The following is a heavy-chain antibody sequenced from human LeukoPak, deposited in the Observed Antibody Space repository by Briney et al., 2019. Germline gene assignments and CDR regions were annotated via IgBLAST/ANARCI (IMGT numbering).Heavy chain of an antibody. CDR2: IYYSGST. D-gene: IGHD1-26*01. CDR3: ARGLVGATV. V-gene: IGHV4-31*03. CDR1: GGSISSGGYH. J-gene: IGHJ4*02. Sequence: MTSETLSLTCTVSGGSISSGGYHWSWIRQHPGKGLEWIGYIYYSGSTYYNPSLKSRVTISVDTSKNQFSLKLSSVTAADTAVYYCARGLVGATVWGQGTLVTVSS.